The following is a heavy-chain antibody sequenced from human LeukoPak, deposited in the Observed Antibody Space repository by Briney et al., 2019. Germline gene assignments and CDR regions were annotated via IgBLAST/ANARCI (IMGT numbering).Heavy chain of an antibody. CDR3: ARGARGTVTTYYFDY. CDR2: INPNSGGT. Sequence: ASVTVSCTASGYTFTCSYMHWVRQGPGQGLERKRWINPNSGGTNYAQKFQGRVTMTRDTYISTAYMELSRLRSDDTAVYYCARGARGTVTTYYFDYWGQGTLVTVSS. D-gene: IGHD4-17*01. V-gene: IGHV1-2*02. CDR1: GYTFTCSY. J-gene: IGHJ4*02.